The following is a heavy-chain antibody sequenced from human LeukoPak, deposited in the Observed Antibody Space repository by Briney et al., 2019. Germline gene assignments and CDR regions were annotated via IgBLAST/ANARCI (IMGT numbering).Heavy chain of an antibody. J-gene: IGHJ1*01. Sequence: ASVKVSCKASGYTFTGYYMHWGRQAPGQGLEWMGWINPNSGGTNYAQKFQGRVTMTRDTSIITAYMELSRLRSDDTAVYFCARGYYDSSDYEYFQHWGQGTLVTVSS. CDR2: INPNSGGT. CDR1: GYTFTGYY. D-gene: IGHD3-22*01. V-gene: IGHV1-2*02. CDR3: ARGYYDSSDYEYFQH.